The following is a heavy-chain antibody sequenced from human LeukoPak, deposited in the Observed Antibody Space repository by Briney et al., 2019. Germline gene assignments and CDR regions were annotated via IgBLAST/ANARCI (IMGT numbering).Heavy chain of an antibody. Sequence: PGGSLRLSRAASGFTFRILAMRGVPHPPGGGLEGVSALSGRGGSTYYADSVKGRLTISRDNSKNTLYLQMNSLRAEDTAVYYCAKTSSSSWYQLYNWFDPWGQGTLVTVSS. V-gene: IGHV3-23*01. CDR3: AKTSSSSWYQLYNWFDP. J-gene: IGHJ5*02. CDR2: LSGRGGST. D-gene: IGHD6-13*01. CDR1: GFTFRILA.